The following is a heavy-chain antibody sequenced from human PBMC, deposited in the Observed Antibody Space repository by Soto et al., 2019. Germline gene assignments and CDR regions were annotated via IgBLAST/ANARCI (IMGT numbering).Heavy chain of an antibody. CDR2: INGGTGHT. D-gene: IGHD2-15*01. CDR3: ARVLTPNWFDP. J-gene: IGHJ5*02. V-gene: IGHV1-3*01. CDR1: GYAFTNST. Sequence: QVQLVQSGAEVKKPGASVKLSCKTSGYAFTNSTIHWVRQAPGQSLEWMGWINGGTGHTRYSQKFQARVTITKDSSASSAYMELSSLISEDTAVYYCARVLTPNWFDPWGQGTLVTVSS.